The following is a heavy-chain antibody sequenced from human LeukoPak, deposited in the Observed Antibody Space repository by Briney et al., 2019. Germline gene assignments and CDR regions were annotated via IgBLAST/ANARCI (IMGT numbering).Heavy chain of an antibody. V-gene: IGHV3-7*01. J-gene: IGHJ5*02. CDR2: IKQDGSEK. CDR1: GFTFSSYW. Sequence: GGSLRLSCAASGFTFSSYWMSWVRQAPGKGLEWVANIKQDGSEKYYVDSVKGRFTISRDNARNSLYLQMNSLRAEDTAVYFCARDPVPAAMIRANWFDPWGQGTLVTVSS. D-gene: IGHD2-2*01. CDR3: ARDPVPAAMIRANWFDP.